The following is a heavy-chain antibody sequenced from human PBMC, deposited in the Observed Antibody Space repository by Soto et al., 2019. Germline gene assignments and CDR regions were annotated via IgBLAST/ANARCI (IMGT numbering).Heavy chain of an antibody. CDR1: GGSFSGYY. Sequence: SETLSLTCAVYGGSFSGYYWSWIRQPPGKGLEWIGEINHSGSTNYNPSLKSRVTISVDTSKNQFSLKLSSVTAADTAVYYCARVVRGVIKRWFDPWGQATLVTVSS. J-gene: IGHJ5*02. CDR2: INHSGST. D-gene: IGHD3-10*01. V-gene: IGHV4-34*01. CDR3: ARVVRGVIKRWFDP.